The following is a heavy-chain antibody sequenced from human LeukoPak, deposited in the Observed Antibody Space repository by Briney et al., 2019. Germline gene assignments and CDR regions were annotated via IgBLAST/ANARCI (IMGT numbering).Heavy chain of an antibody. Sequence: GASVKVSCKASGYTFTSQYMHWVRQAPGKGLEWMGGFDPEDGETIYAQKFQGRVTMTEDTSTDTAYMELSSLRSEDTAVYYCATVLYYDSSGPSNRYFQHWGQGTLVTVSS. V-gene: IGHV1-24*01. CDR3: ATVLYYDSSGPSNRYFQH. CDR2: FDPEDGET. J-gene: IGHJ1*01. CDR1: GYTFTSQY. D-gene: IGHD3-22*01.